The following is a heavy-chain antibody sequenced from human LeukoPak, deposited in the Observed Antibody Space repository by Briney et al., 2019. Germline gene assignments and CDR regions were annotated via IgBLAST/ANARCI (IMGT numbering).Heavy chain of an antibody. CDR3: ARAPQLERTFDY. D-gene: IGHD1-1*01. V-gene: IGHV3-30*04. CDR2: ISYDGSNK. CDR1: GFTFSSYA. J-gene: IGHJ4*02. Sequence: GGSLRLSCAASGFTFSSYAMHWVRQAPGKGLEWVAVISYDGSNKYYADSVKGRFTISRDNSKNTLYLQMNSLRAKDTAVYYCARAPQLERTFDYWGQGTLVTVSS.